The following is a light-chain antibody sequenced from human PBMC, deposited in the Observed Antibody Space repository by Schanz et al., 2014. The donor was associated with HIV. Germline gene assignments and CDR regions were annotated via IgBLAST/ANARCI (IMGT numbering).Light chain of an antibody. V-gene: IGLV2-14*01. CDR2: EVS. CDR3: QSYDSSLSGWV. CDR1: SSDVGDYNY. J-gene: IGLJ3*02. Sequence: QSVLTQPASVSGSPGQSITISCTGTSSDVGDYNYVSWYQQHPGTAPKIMIYEVSKRPSGVPDRFSGSKSGTSASLAITGLQAEDEADYYCQSYDSSLSGWVFGGGTKLTVL.